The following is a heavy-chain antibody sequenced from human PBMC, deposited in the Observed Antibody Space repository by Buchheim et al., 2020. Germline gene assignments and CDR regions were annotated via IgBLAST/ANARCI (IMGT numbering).Heavy chain of an antibody. CDR3: AKGQYASIAARTAYYMDV. CDR1: GFTFSSYA. CDR2: ISGRGGRT. Sequence: EVQLLESGGGLVQPGGSLRLSCAASGFTFSSYALSWVRQAPGRGREWVSGISGRGGRTYYAAPVKGGFTTSRDNSKNTLYLEMNSLRAEDTAVYYCAKGQYASIAARTAYYMDVWGKGTT. J-gene: IGHJ6*03. D-gene: IGHD6-6*01. V-gene: IGHV3-23*01.